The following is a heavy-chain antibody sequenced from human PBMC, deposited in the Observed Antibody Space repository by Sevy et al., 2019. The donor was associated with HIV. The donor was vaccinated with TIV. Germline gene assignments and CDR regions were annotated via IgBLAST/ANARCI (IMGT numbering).Heavy chain of an antibody. J-gene: IGHJ4*02. CDR3: ASEYCSRGSCFFDY. CDR2: IGGSADYT. D-gene: IGHD2-15*01. CDR1: GFTFSSYA. V-gene: IGHV3-23*01. Sequence: GGSLRLSCVTSGFTFSSYAMSWVRQTPGKGLEWVSAIGGSADYTYYADSVKGRFTISRDNSKNTVSLQMRSLRVEDSAVYYCASEYCSRGSCFFDYWGQGIQVTVSS.